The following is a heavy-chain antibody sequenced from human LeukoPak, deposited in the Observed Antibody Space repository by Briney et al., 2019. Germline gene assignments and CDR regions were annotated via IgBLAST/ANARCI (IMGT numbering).Heavy chain of an antibody. CDR3: AKNIGGFDY. Sequence: GGSLRLSCAASGFTFSSYAMGSVRQAPGKGLEWVSAISGSGRSTYYADSVRGRFTISRDNSKNTLYLQMTSLRAEDTAVYYCAKNIGGFDYWGQGTLVTVSS. D-gene: IGHD4-23*01. CDR2: ISGSGRST. V-gene: IGHV3-23*01. CDR1: GFTFSSYA. J-gene: IGHJ4*02.